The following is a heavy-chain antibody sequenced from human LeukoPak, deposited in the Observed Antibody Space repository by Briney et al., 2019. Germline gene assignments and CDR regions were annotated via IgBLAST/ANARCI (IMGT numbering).Heavy chain of an antibody. J-gene: IGHJ4*02. Sequence: GSLRLSCAASGFTFSNYGMHWVRQAPGKGLEWVAFVRSDGDIKYYADSVKGRFTISRDNSRTTLYLQMNSLRAEDTAVFHCAKDLPAAYFDYWGQGTLVTVSS. CDR1: GFTFSNYG. CDR2: VRSDGDIK. CDR3: AKDLPAAYFDY. D-gene: IGHD2-2*01. V-gene: IGHV3-30*02.